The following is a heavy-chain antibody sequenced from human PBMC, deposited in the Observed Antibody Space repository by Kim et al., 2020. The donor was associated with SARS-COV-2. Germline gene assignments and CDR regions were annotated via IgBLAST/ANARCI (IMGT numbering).Heavy chain of an antibody. CDR1: GFTFSSYS. CDR3: ARAVWGYLAVAGTSDAFDI. CDR2: ISSSSSYI. Sequence: GGSLRLSCAASGFTFSSYSMNWVRQAPGKGLEWVSSISSSSSYIYYADSVKGRFTISRDNAKNSLYLQMNSLRAEDTAVYYCARAVWGYLAVAGTSDAFDIWGQGTMVTVSS. J-gene: IGHJ3*02. D-gene: IGHD6-19*01. V-gene: IGHV3-21*01.